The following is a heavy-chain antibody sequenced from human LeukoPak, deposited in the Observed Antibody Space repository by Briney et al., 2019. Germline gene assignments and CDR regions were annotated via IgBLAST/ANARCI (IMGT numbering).Heavy chain of an antibody. CDR3: ARGIQLWLDYYYMDV. Sequence: ASVKVSCKASGGTFSSYAISWVRQAPGQGLEWMGGIIPIFGTANYAQKFQGRVTITADESTSTAYMELSSLRSEDTAVYCCARGIQLWLDYYYMDVWGKGTTVTVSS. D-gene: IGHD5-18*01. V-gene: IGHV1-69*13. CDR2: IIPIFGTA. CDR1: GGTFSSYA. J-gene: IGHJ6*03.